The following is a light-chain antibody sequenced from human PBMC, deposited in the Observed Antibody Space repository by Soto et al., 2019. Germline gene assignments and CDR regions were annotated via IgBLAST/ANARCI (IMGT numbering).Light chain of an antibody. Sequence: EMVVTQSPGTLSLSPGERATLSCRASQSVSSSYLAWYQQKHGQAPRLLLYGASSRATGIPDRFSGSGSGTDFTLTISRLEPEDFAVYYCQQYGSSPLTFGGGTKVELK. CDR1: QSVSSSY. V-gene: IGKV3-20*01. CDR3: QQYGSSPLT. J-gene: IGKJ4*01. CDR2: GAS.